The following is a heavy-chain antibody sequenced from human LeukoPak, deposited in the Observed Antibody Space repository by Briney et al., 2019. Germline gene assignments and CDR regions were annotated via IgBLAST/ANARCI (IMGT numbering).Heavy chain of an antibody. J-gene: IGHJ4*02. V-gene: IGHV4-34*01. CDR1: GGSFSGYY. CDR2: INHSGST. CDR3: ARSTRDYKPFDY. Sequence: SETLSLTCTVYGGSFSGYYWSWIRQPPGKGLEWMGEINHSGSTNYNPSLKSRVTISVDMSKNQSALKLSSVTDADTAVYYCARSTRDYKPFDYWGQGNLVTVSS. D-gene: IGHD4-11*01.